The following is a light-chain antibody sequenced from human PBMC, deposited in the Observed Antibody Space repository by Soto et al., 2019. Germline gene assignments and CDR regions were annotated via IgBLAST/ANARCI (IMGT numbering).Light chain of an antibody. CDR1: QSVSSY. Sequence: IVLTQSPATLSLCPGERATLSCRASQSVSSYLAWYQQKPGQAPRLLIYDASNRATGIPARFSGSGSGTDFTLTISSLETADFAVYYCQQRSNWPRTFGQGTKVEI. CDR2: DAS. V-gene: IGKV3-11*01. J-gene: IGKJ1*01. CDR3: QQRSNWPRT.